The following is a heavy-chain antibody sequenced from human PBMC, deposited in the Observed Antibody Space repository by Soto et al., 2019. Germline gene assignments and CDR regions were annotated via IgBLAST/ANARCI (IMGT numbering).Heavy chain of an antibody. CDR2: IYYDGTT. V-gene: IGHV4-39*01. Sequence: QLLLQEAGPRLVEPSETLSLTCTVSSGSISSTSYYWAWIRQPPGKGLEWIGAIYYDGTTYYTESLKSRVSISVDTSKNQFSLKLNSVTAADTAVYYCASYRGALYFESWGPGILVTVSA. D-gene: IGHD3-16*01. CDR3: ASYRGALYFES. CDR1: SGSISSTSYY. J-gene: IGHJ4*02.